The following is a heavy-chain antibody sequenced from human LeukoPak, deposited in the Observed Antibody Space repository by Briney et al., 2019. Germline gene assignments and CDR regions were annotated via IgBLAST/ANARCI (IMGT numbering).Heavy chain of an antibody. CDR1: GDTFIVHY. V-gene: IGHV1-2*06. CDR2: VNPSSGGI. D-gene: IGHD1-14*01. Sequence: ASVKVSCKASGDTFIVHYIHWVRQAPGQGLEWMGRVNPSSGGINYAQKFQDRVTMTGDTSINTAYMELSSLRSDDTAVYYRARTRTGKTDFWGQGTLVTVSS. CDR3: ARTRTGKTDF. J-gene: IGHJ4*02.